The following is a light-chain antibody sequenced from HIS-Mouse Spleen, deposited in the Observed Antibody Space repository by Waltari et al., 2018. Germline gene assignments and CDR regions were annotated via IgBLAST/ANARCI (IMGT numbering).Light chain of an antibody. V-gene: IGLV4-69*01. CDR1: SGHSSSA. CDR3: SSYAGSNNLV. Sequence: QLVLTQSPSASASLGASVTLTCPLSSGHSSSAIAWHQQQPEKGPRYLMKLNSDGSHSKGDGIPDRFSGSSSGAERYLTISSLQSEDEADYYCSSYAGSNNLVFGGGTKLTVL. J-gene: IGLJ2*01. CDR2: LNSDGSH.